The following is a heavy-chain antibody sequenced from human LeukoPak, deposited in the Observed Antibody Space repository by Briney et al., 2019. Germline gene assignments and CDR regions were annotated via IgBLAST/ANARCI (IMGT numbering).Heavy chain of an antibody. D-gene: IGHD3-16*01. CDR3: ARLRDWGKTDY. CDR1: GDSISSSSDY. Sequence: PSETLSLTCTVSGDSISSSSDYWGWIRQPPGKGLEWIGSIYSSGSTYYNPSLKSRVTISVDTSKNQFSLNLSPVTAADAAIYYCARLRDWGKTDYWGQGTLVTVSS. CDR2: IYSSGST. J-gene: IGHJ4*02. V-gene: IGHV4-39*01.